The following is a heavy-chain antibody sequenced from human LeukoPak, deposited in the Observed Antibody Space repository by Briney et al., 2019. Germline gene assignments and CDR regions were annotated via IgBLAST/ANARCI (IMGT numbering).Heavy chain of an antibody. D-gene: IGHD3-10*01. CDR1: GDSISSTSYY. Sequence: PSETLSLTCTVSGDSISSTSYYWDWIRQPPVKGLEWIGSIYNSGTTYYNPYLKSRVTISVDTSKNQFSLKVSSVTAADTAVYYCASRVYGLGSFNYWGQGTLVTVSS. CDR3: ASRVYGLGSFNY. J-gene: IGHJ4*01. V-gene: IGHV4-39*01. CDR2: IYNSGTT.